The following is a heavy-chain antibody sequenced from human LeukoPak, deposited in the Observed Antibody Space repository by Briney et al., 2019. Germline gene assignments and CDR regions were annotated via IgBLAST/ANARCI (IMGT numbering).Heavy chain of an antibody. V-gene: IGHV3-9*01. CDR1: GFTFDDYA. D-gene: IGHD6-19*01. J-gene: IGHJ6*02. CDR3: AKDLAVAGTHMGLYYGMDV. Sequence: PGRSLRLSCAASGFTFDDYAVHWVRQAPGKGLEWVSGISWNSGTIDYADSVKGRFTISRDNAKNSLYLQMNGLRAEDTALYYCAKDLAVAGTHMGLYYGMDVWGQGTTVTVSS. CDR2: ISWNSGTI.